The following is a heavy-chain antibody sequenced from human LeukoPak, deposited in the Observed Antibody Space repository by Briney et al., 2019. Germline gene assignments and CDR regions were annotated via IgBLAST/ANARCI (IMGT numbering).Heavy chain of an antibody. CDR1: GFTFSTYN. J-gene: IGHJ4*02. V-gene: IGHV3-21*04. CDR2: ISSSDSYI. CDR3: AGIVGATTGFDY. Sequence: GGSLRLSCAASGFTFSTYNMNWVRQAPGKGLEWVSSISSSDSYIYYADSMKGRFTISRDNAKNSLYLQMNSLRAEDTAVYYCAGIVGATTGFDYWGQGTLVTVSS. D-gene: IGHD1-26*01.